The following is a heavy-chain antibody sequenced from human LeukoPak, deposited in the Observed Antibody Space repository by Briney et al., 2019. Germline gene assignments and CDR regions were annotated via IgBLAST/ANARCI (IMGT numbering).Heavy chain of an antibody. CDR3: ARQTGSGLFILP. Sequence: SEALSLTCTVSGVSISSSNSYWGWIRQPPGKGLEWIGSIYYTGNTYYNASLKSQVSISIDTSKNQFSLKLTSVTAADTSVYYCARQTGSGLFILPGGQGTLVTVSS. CDR2: IYYTGNT. CDR1: GVSISSSNSY. D-gene: IGHD3/OR15-3a*01. J-gene: IGHJ4*02. V-gene: IGHV4-39*01.